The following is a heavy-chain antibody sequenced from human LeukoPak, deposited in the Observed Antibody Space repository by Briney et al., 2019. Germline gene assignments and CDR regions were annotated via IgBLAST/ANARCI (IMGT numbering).Heavy chain of an antibody. Sequence: ASVKVSCKTPGYTFTDYHFHWVRQAPGQGLEWMGWINAHTGDTRYAQKFQGRVIMTRDTSINTAYMELSGLRSDDTAIYYCARDSTALPGTYFDYWGQGTLVTVSS. V-gene: IGHV1-2*02. CDR1: GYTFTDYH. D-gene: IGHD1-26*01. CDR3: ARDSTALPGTYFDY. J-gene: IGHJ4*02. CDR2: INAHTGDT.